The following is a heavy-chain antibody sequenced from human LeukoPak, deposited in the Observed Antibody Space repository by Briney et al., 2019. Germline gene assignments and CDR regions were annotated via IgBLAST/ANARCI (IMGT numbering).Heavy chain of an antibody. CDR3: ARPSSGWSNAFDI. CDR2: IIPIFGTA. CDR1: GYTFTGYY. D-gene: IGHD6-19*01. Sequence: ASVKVSCKASGYTFTGYYMHWVRQAPGQGLEWMGRIIPIFGTANYAQKFQGRVTITTDESTSTAYMELSSLRSEDTAVYYCARPSSGWSNAFDIWGRGTMVTVSS. J-gene: IGHJ3*02. V-gene: IGHV1-69*05.